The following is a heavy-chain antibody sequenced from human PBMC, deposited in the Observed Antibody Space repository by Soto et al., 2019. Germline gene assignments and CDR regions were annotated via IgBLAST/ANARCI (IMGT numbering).Heavy chain of an antibody. D-gene: IGHD3-22*01. CDR2: IYWDDDK. CDR3: AHIPPYYYDSSGYRFDY. Sequence: QITLKESGPTLVKPTQTLTLTCTFSGFSLSTSGVGVGWIRQPPGKALEWLALIYWDDDKRYSPSLKSRLTITKDTSKNQVVLTMTNMDPVDTATYYCAHIPPYYYDSSGYRFDYWGQGTLVTVSS. J-gene: IGHJ4*02. V-gene: IGHV2-5*02. CDR1: GFSLSTSGVG.